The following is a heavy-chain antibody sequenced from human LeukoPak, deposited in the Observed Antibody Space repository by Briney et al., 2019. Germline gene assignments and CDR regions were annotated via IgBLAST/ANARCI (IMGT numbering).Heavy chain of an antibody. D-gene: IGHD6-13*01. CDR3: ARAPEQQLVYYYYYGMDV. V-gene: IGHV1-18*01. Sequence: ASVTVSCMASRYTLTSYGISWVRPAPRQGREWMGWISAYNGNTNYAQKLQGRVTMTTDTSTSTAYMELRSLRSDDTAVYYCARAPEQQLVYYYYYGMDVWGQGATVTVSS. CDR1: RYTLTSYG. CDR2: ISAYNGNT. J-gene: IGHJ6*02.